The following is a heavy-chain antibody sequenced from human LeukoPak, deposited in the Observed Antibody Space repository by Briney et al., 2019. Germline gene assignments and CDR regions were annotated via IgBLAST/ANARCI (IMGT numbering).Heavy chain of an antibody. J-gene: IGHJ2*01. V-gene: IGHV3-13*01. CDR2: IGVTGDT. D-gene: IGHD2-15*01. Sequence: GGSLTLSCAASGFTFSKDDFLWVRHAPGKGLEWVASIGVTGDTYYADSVKGRFTISREDDANSLYLQMRSLGAGDTALYYCTKEFCGSRAACARGSYYDLWGRGALVTVSS. CDR3: TKEFCGSRAACARGSYYDL. CDR1: GFTFSKDD.